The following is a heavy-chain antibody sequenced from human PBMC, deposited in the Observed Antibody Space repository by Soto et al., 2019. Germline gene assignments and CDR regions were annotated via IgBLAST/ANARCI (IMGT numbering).Heavy chain of an antibody. CDR2: ISGRSDYI. J-gene: IGHJ4*02. V-gene: IGHV3-21*01. CDR1: GFTFSAYA. CDR3: ARGTYYFDSSGYSDFDS. Sequence: GGSLRLSCAASGFTFSAYAMSWVRQAPGKGLEWVSSISGRSDYIYYADSVKGRFTISRDNAKNSLYLQMNSLRAEDTAVYYCARGTYYFDSSGYSDFDSWGQGTQVTVSS. D-gene: IGHD3-22*01.